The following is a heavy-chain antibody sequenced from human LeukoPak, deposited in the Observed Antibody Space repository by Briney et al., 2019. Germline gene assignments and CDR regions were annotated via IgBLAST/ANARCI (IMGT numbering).Heavy chain of an antibody. J-gene: IGHJ5*02. V-gene: IGHV4-39*01. CDR1: GGSISSSSYY. CDR2: IYNSGST. Sequence: SETLSLTCTVSGGSISSSSYYWGWIRQPPGKGLEWIGSIYNSGSTYYNPSLKSRVTISVDTSKNQFSLKLSSVTAADTAVYYCAGHSWWDLLRWFDPWGQGTLVTVSS. CDR3: AGHSWWDLLRWFDP. D-gene: IGHD1-26*01.